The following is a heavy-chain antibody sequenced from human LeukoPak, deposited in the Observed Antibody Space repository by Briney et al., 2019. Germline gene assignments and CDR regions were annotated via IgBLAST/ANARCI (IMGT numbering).Heavy chain of an antibody. J-gene: IGHJ5*02. CDR2: IYTSGST. CDR1: GGSISSGSYY. Sequence: SETLSLTCTVSGGSISSGSYYWSWIRQPAGKGLEWIGRIYTSGSTNYNPSLKSRVTISVDTSKTQFSLKLSSVTAADTAVYYCARGHRHYCSSTSCHRAGFDPWGQGTLSPSPQ. D-gene: IGHD2-2*01. CDR3: ARGHRHYCSSTSCHRAGFDP. V-gene: IGHV4-61*02.